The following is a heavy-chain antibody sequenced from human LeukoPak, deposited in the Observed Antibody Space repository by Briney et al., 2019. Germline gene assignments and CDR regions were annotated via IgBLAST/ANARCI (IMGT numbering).Heavy chain of an antibody. CDR1: GHSFSINSAA. Sequence: SQTLSLTSAMSGHSFSINSAAWTWIRQSPSRGLDWLGRTYDRIKWHNDYAVSVKSRITISPDSSKNEFSLQLNSVSPEDTAVYYCARANYEFWSGYYGYYYYYGMDVWGQGTTVTVSS. J-gene: IGHJ6*02. CDR2: TYDRIKWHN. V-gene: IGHV6-1*01. CDR3: ARANYEFWSGYYGYYYYYGMDV. D-gene: IGHD3-3*01.